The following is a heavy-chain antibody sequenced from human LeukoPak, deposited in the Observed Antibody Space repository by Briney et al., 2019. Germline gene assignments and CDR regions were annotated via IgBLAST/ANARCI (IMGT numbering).Heavy chain of an antibody. D-gene: IGHD1-26*01. Sequence: QAGGSLRLSCAASGFTFDDYAMHWVRQAPGKGLEWVSLISGDGGSTYYADSVKGRFTISRDNSKNTLYLQMNSLRAEDTAVYYCAKDKYSGSYGPLDYWGQGTLVTVSS. CDR3: AKDKYSGSYGPLDY. V-gene: IGHV3-43*02. J-gene: IGHJ4*02. CDR2: ISGDGGST. CDR1: GFTFDDYA.